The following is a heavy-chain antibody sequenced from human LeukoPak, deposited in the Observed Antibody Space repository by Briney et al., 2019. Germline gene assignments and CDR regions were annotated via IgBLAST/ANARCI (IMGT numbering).Heavy chain of an antibody. J-gene: IGHJ4*02. Sequence: PSETLSLTCAVYGGSFSGYYWSWIRQPPGKGLEWIGEINHSGSTNYNPSLKSRVTISVDTSKNQFSLKLSSVTAADTAVYYCARVQGRVRGVNAGSRFDYWGQGTLVTVSS. CDR1: GGSFSGYY. V-gene: IGHV4-34*01. CDR2: INHSGST. D-gene: IGHD3-10*01. CDR3: ARVQGRVRGVNAGSRFDY.